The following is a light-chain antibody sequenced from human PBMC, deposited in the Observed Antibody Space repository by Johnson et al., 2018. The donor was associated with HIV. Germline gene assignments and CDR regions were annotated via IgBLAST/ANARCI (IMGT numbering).Light chain of an antibody. CDR3: GSWEGSGGV. Sequence: QSVLTQPPSVSAAPGQKVTISCSGSTSNIGKSYVSWYQQLPGTAPKLLIYDNKRRPSGTHDRFSGSKSGTSATLAITGLHTGDEVDYYGGSWEGSGGVFGTGNNVPDL. CDR2: DNK. J-gene: IGLJ1*01. V-gene: IGLV1-51*01. CDR1: TSNIGKSY.